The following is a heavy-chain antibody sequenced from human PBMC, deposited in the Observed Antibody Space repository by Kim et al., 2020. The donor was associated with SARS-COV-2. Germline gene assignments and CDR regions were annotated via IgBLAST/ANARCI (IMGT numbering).Heavy chain of an antibody. Sequence: GGSLRLSCVASGFTFSNYAMSWVRQAPGKGLEWVSGISGSGGTTFYADSVKGRFTISRDNSKNTLYLQMNSLRAEDTAVYHCVRGGCISSNCYIDSWGQG. V-gene: IGHV3-23*01. J-gene: IGHJ4*02. CDR3: VRGGCISSNCYIDS. CDR2: ISGSGGTT. CDR1: GFTFSNYA. D-gene: IGHD2-2*02.